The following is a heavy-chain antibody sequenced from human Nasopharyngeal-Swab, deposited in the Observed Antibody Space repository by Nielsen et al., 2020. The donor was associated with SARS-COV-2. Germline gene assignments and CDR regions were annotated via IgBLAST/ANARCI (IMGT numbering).Heavy chain of an antibody. V-gene: IGHV3-48*01. CDR2: INGDSSAK. CDR1: GFTFRSRS. D-gene: IGHD1-1*01. J-gene: IGHJ3*02. Sequence: GESLKISCVASGFTFRSRSMNWVRQAPGKGLEWVSYINGDSSAKYYVDSVKGRFTISRDNAKNSLYLQMNSLRVEDTAVYYWVRDGYTTGRNDAFDIWGQGTMVTVSS. CDR3: VRDGYTTGRNDAFDI.